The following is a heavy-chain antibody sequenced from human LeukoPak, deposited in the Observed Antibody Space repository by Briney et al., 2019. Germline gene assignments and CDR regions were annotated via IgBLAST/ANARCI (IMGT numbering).Heavy chain of an antibody. Sequence: PGRSLRLSCAASGFTFSSYGMHWVRQAPGKGLEWVAVISYDGSNKYYADSVKGRFTISRDNSKNTLYLQMNSLRAEDTAVYYCARDGRVIVAGFYFDNWGQGTLVTVSS. CDR2: ISYDGSNK. CDR1: GFTFSSYG. V-gene: IGHV3-30*03. CDR3: ARDGRVIVAGFYFDN. J-gene: IGHJ4*02. D-gene: IGHD6-19*01.